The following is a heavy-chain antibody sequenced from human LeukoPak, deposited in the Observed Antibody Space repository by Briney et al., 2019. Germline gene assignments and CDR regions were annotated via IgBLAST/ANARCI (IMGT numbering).Heavy chain of an antibody. CDR1: GGSISSGGYY. J-gene: IGHJ1*01. CDR2: TYYSGST. V-gene: IGHV4-31*03. CDR3: ASTYYDILTSYPPFQH. Sequence: SQTPSLTCTVSGGSISSGGYYWSWIRQHPGKGLEWIGYTYYSGSTYYNPSLKRRGTISVDTSKNQFSLKLSSVTAAATAVYYCASTYYDILTSYPPFQHWGQGTLVTVSS. D-gene: IGHD3-9*01.